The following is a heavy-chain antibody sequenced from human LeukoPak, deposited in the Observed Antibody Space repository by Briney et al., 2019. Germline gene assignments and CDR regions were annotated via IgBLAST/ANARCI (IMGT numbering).Heavy chain of an antibody. J-gene: IGHJ3*02. CDR2: IYYSGST. CDR3: ARGAVVVPAAINPDAFDI. V-gene: IGHV4-31*01. CDR1: GGSISSGVYY. D-gene: IGHD2-2*02. Sequence: SQTLSLTCTVSGGSISSGVYYWSWIRQHPGKSLEWIGYIYYSGSTYYNPSLKSPVTISVDTSKNQFSLKLSSVTAADTAVYYCARGAVVVPAAINPDAFDIWGQGTMVTASS.